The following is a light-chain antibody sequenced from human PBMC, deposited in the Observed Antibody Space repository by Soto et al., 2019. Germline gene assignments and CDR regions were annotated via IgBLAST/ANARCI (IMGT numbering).Light chain of an antibody. CDR3: QQYGSSRNT. CDR1: QSVTSSY. Sequence: ENVLTQSPGTLSLSPGERATLSCRASQSVTSSYLAWYQQKPGQAPRLLIYSASSRATGVPDRFSGSGSATDFTLTISRVEPEDFAVYYCQQYGSSRNTFGQGTKMDIQ. CDR2: SAS. V-gene: IGKV3-20*01. J-gene: IGKJ2*01.